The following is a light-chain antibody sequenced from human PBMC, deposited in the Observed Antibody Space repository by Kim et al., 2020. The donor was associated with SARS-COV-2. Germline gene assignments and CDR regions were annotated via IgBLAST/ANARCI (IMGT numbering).Light chain of an antibody. CDR1: SLRSYY. CDR2: GNN. Sequence: SSELTQDPAVSVALGQTVRITCQGDSLRSYYTTWFQQKPGQAPIVVVYGNNNRPSGIPARFSGSSSGNTASLTITGTQAGDEADYYCNSRDNNDNVIFGG. CDR3: NSRDNNDNVI. J-gene: IGLJ2*01. V-gene: IGLV3-19*01.